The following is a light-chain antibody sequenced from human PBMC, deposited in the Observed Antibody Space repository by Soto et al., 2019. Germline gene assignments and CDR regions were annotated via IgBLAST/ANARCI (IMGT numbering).Light chain of an antibody. V-gene: IGLV2-14*01. J-gene: IGLJ1*01. CDR3: SSDTSSSTLLYV. Sequence: QSVLTQPASVSGSPGQSITISCTGTSSDVGGYNYVSWYQQHPGKAPKLMIYDVSNRPSGVSNRFSGSMSGNTASLTISGLQAEDEADYYCSSDTSSSTLLYVFGTGTKLTVL. CDR2: DVS. CDR1: SSDVGGYNY.